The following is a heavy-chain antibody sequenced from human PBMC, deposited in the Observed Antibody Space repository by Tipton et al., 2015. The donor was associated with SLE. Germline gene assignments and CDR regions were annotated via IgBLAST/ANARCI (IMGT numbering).Heavy chain of an antibody. Sequence: QVQLVQSGPEGKKPGASVKVSCKASGYTFTGYYMHWVRQAPGQGLEWMGWINPNSGGTNYAQKFQGRVTMTRDTSISTAYMELSRLRSADTAVYYCARDRCSGGSCYSDYWGQGTLVTVSS. CDR2: INPNSGGT. D-gene: IGHD2-15*01. CDR1: GYTFTGYY. V-gene: IGHV1-2*02. CDR3: ARDRCSGGSCYSDY. J-gene: IGHJ4*02.